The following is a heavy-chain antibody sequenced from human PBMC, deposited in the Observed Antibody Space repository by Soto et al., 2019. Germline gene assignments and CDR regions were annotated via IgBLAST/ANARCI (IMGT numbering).Heavy chain of an antibody. Sequence: SETLSLTCTVSGGSISSYYWSWIRQPPGKGLEWIGYIYYSGSTNYNPSLKSQVTISVDMSKNQFSLKLSSVTAADTAVYYCARGLSMTTVTTSLDYYYYMDVWGKGTTVTVSS. V-gene: IGHV4-59*01. CDR3: ARGLSMTTVTTSLDYYYYMDV. J-gene: IGHJ6*03. CDR1: GGSISSYY. D-gene: IGHD4-4*01. CDR2: IYYSGST.